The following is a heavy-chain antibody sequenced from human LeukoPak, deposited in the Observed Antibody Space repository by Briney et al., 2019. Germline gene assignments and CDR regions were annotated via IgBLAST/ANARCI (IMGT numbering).Heavy chain of an antibody. V-gene: IGHV3-53*01. CDR2: ISGGGSI. CDR3: ARNEERGVYNRFDP. D-gene: IGHD1-1*01. CDR1: GFSVSAHY. Sequence: TGGSLRLSCAASGFSVSAHYMNWVRQAPGKGLEWVSVISGGGSIYYADSVKGRFTISSDISKNTLYLQMNSLRAEDTAIYYCARNEERGVYNRFDPWGQGTLVTVSS. J-gene: IGHJ5*02.